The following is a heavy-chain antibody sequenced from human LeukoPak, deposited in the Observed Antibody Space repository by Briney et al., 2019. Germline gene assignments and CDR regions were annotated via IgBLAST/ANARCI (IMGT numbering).Heavy chain of an antibody. CDR3: ARCDDSSRSFEN. D-gene: IGHD3-22*01. CDR2: IYYTGSS. V-gene: IGHV4-59*08. Sequence: SETLSLTCTVSAGSIRSYHWNWIRQPPGKGLEWIGYIYYTGSSNYNPSLKSRVTMSVDTSKSQFSLKLSSVTAADTAVYYCARCDDSSRSFENWGQGTLVTVSS. J-gene: IGHJ4*02. CDR1: AGSIRSYH.